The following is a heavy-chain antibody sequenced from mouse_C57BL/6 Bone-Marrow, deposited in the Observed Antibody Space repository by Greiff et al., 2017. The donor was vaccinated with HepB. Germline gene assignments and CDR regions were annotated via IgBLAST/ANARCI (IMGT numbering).Heavy chain of an antibody. CDR1: GFSFNTYA. J-gene: IGHJ1*03. CDR3: VRQKGLRRGYFDV. Sequence: EVHLVESGGGLVQPKGSLKLSCAASGFSFNTYAMNWVRQAPGKGLEWVARIRSKSNNYATYYADSVKDRFTISRDDSESMLYLQMNNLKTEDTAMYYCVRQKGLRRGYFDVWGTGTTVTVSS. CDR2: IRSKSNNYAT. D-gene: IGHD1-1*01. V-gene: IGHV10-1*01.